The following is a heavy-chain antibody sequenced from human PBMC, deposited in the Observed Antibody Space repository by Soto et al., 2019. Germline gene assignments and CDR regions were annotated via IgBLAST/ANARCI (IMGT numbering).Heavy chain of an antibody. D-gene: IGHD2-15*01. J-gene: IGHJ4*02. CDR3: ARDRNVVVVAATFFDY. Sequence: ASVKVSCKASGYTFTSYGISWVRQAPGQGLEWMGWISAYNGNTNYAQKPQGRVTMTTDTSTSTAYMELRSLRSDDTAVYYCARDRNVVVVAATFFDYWGQGTLVTVSS. CDR2: ISAYNGNT. CDR1: GYTFTSYG. V-gene: IGHV1-18*01.